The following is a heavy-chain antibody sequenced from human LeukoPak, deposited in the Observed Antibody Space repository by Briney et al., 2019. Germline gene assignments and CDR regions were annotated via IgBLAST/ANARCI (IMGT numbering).Heavy chain of an antibody. Sequence: SVKVSCKASGGTFSSYAISWVRQAPGQGLEWMGGIIPIFGAANYAQKFQGRVTITADESTSTAYMELSSLRSEDTAVYYCARAPFNRITMVRGVIGWFDPWGRGTLVTVSS. CDR1: GGTFSSYA. CDR2: IIPIFGAA. J-gene: IGHJ5*02. D-gene: IGHD3-10*01. CDR3: ARAPFNRITMVRGVIGWFDP. V-gene: IGHV1-69*13.